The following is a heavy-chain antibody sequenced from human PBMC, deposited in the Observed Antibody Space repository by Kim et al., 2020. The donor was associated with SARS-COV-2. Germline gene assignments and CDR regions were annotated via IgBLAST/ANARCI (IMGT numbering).Heavy chain of an antibody. CDR3: ASPRMKGIAAGFDY. V-gene: IGHV3-33*01. CDR1: GFTFSSYG. Sequence: GGSLRLSCAASGFTFSSYGMHWVRQAPGKGLEWVAVIWYDGSNKYYADSVKGRFTISRDNSKNTLYLQRNSLRAEDTAVYYCASPRMKGIAAGFDYWGQGTLVTVSS. J-gene: IGHJ4*02. D-gene: IGHD6-13*01. CDR2: IWYDGSNK.